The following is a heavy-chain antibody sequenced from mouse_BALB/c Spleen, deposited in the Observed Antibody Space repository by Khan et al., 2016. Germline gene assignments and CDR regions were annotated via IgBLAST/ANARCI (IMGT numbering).Heavy chain of an antibody. V-gene: IGHV14-4*02. D-gene: IGHD2-3*01. Sequence: VRLQQSGAELVRSGASVKLSCTTSGFNIKDYYIHWVKQRPEQGLEWIGWIDPENGDTEYAPKFQGKATMTADTSSNTAYLQLSSLTSEDTAVYYYNAGWLQRDYYAMDYWGQGTSVTVSS. CDR1: GFNIKDYY. J-gene: IGHJ4*01. CDR2: IDPENGDT. CDR3: NAGWLQRDYYAMDY.